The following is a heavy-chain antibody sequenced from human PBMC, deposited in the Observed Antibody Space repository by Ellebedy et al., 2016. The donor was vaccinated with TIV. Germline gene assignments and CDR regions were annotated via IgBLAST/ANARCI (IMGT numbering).Heavy chain of an antibody. CDR2: ITNSGTST. Sequence: PGGSLRLSCTASGFTFSNNAMSWVRQAPGKGLEWISTITNSGTSTYYADSVKGRFTISRDNSNKTLYLQVESLRAEDTAIYYCASDPRDVGPAFDIWGQGTMVTVSS. J-gene: IGHJ3*02. V-gene: IGHV3-23*01. D-gene: IGHD3-16*01. CDR3: ASDPRDVGPAFDI. CDR1: GFTFSNNA.